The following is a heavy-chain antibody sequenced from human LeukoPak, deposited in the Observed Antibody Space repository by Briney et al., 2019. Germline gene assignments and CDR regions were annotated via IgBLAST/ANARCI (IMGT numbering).Heavy chain of an antibody. V-gene: IGHV3-15*01. D-gene: IGHD3-16*01. CDR2: FKSKVDGGTT. CDR3: TTAPAGYGLDDY. J-gene: IGHJ4*02. CDR1: GFIFSPYA. Sequence: GGSLRLSCAASGFIFSPYAMSWVRQAPGKGLEWVGRFKSKVDGGTTDYAAPVKGRFTFSRDDSKNTLYLQMNSLKSDDTAVYYCTTAPAGYGLDDYWGQGTLVTVSS.